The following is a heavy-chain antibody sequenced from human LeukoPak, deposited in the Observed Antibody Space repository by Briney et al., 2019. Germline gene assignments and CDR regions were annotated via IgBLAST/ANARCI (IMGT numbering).Heavy chain of an antibody. CDR3: AREEYCSGGGCSDY. V-gene: IGHV4-30-4*01. CDR2: IYYSGST. J-gene: IGHJ4*02. D-gene: IGHD2-15*01. CDR1: GGSISSGDYY. Sequence: SETLSLTCTVSGGSISSGDYYWRWIRQPPGKGLEWIGYIYYSGSTYYNPSLKSRVTISVDTSKNQFSLKLSSVTAADTAVYYWAREEYCSGGGCSDYWGQGTLVTVSS.